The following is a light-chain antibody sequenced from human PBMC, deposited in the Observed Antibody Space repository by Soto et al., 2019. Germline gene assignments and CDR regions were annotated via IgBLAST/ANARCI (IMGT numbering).Light chain of an antibody. CDR1: SSDVGGYNY. J-gene: IGLJ1*01. Sequence: LTQPASVSGSPGRSITISCTGTSSDVGGYNYVSWYQQHPGKAPKLMIYEVSNRPSGVSNRFSGSKSGNTASLTISGLQAEDEADYYCSSYTSSSTIYVFGNGTKVAVL. V-gene: IGLV2-14*01. CDR3: SSYTSSSTIYV. CDR2: EVS.